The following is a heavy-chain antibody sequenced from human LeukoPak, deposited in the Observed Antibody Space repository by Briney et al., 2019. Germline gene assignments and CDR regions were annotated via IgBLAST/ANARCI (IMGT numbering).Heavy chain of an antibody. Sequence: PGGSLRLSCAASGFTFSDYYMSWIRQALGKGLEWVSYISSSGSTIYYADSVKGRFTISRDNAKNSLYLQMNSLRAEDTAVYYCARDGLYNWNSLWNFDYWGQGTLVTVSS. D-gene: IGHD1-7*01. CDR3: ARDGLYNWNSLWNFDY. CDR2: ISSSGSTI. J-gene: IGHJ4*02. V-gene: IGHV3-11*01. CDR1: GFTFSDYY.